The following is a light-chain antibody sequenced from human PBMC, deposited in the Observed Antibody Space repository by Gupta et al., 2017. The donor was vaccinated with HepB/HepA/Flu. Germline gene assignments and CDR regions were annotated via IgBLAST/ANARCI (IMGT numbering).Light chain of an antibody. V-gene: IGKV3-11*01. Sequence: EIVLTQSPATLSLSPGERATLSCRASQSVGSYLAWYQKKPGQAPRLLIYDASTRATGIPAMFSGSGSGTDFTLTISSLEPEYFAVYYCQQRSYSVTFGPGTKVDIK. CDR2: DAS. CDR3: QQRSYSVT. J-gene: IGKJ3*01. CDR1: QSVGSY.